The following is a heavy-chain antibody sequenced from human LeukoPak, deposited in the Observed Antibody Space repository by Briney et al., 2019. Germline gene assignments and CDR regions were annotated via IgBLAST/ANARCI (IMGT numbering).Heavy chain of an antibody. V-gene: IGHV3-13*01. J-gene: IGHJ6*03. D-gene: IGHD1-26*01. CDR3: ARGGRKWDDYYYYHMDV. CDR1: GFVFSTYD. Sequence: GGSLRLSCAASGFVFSTYDMHWVRQAPGKGLEWVSFIGSAGDTYYPGSVKGRFTISRENAKNSLFLQMNNLRAGDTAVYYCARGGRKWDDYYYYHMDVWGKGTTVTVSS. CDR2: IGSAGDT.